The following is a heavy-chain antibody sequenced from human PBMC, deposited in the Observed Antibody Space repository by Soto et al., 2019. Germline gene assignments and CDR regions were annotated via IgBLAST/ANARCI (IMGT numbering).Heavy chain of an antibody. Sequence: GSLRLSCAASGFTFSSYSMNWVRQAPGKGLEWVSSISSISNYIYYTDSVKGRFTISRDNARNSLYLQMNSLRAEDTAVYYCARAGGYIRTTPNPRAYEIDVRAQRTTDTGSS. V-gene: IGHV3-21*01. CDR1: GFTFSSYS. CDR3: ARAGGYIRTTPNPRAYEIDV. D-gene: IGHD2-2*02. J-gene: IGHJ6*02. CDR2: ISSISNYI.